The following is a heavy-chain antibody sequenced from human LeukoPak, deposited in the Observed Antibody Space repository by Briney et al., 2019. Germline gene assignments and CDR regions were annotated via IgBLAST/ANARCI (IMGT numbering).Heavy chain of an antibody. D-gene: IGHD6-13*01. CDR2: IYYSGST. Sequence: PSGTLSLTCAVSGGSIRSSNWWSWVRQPPAKGLEWIGEIYYSGSTNYNPSLKSRVTISVDKSKNQFSLKLSSVTAADTAVYYCARGGIAAAGHSYFDYCGQGTLVTVSS. J-gene: IGHJ4*02. CDR3: ARGGIAAAGHSYFDY. V-gene: IGHV4-4*02. CDR1: GGSIRSSNW.